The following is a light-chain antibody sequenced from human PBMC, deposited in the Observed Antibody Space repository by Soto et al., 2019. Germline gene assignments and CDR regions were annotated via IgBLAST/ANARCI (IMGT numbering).Light chain of an antibody. J-gene: IGLJ1*01. Sequence: QSARTQPASVSGYPGQSITISCSGTSSDVGSYNHVAWYQQFPGKTPKLIIYEVTYRPSGVSHRFSASKSGNTASLTISGLKAEYDADYYCISCAASLTSYVFASGP. CDR2: EVT. CDR3: ISCAASLTSYV. CDR1: SSDVGSYNH. V-gene: IGLV2-14*01.